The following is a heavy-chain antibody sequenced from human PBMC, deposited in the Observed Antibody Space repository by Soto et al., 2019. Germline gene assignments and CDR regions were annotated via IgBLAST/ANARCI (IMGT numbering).Heavy chain of an antibody. D-gene: IGHD3-9*01. CDR2: IHPGDSDT. J-gene: IGHJ6*02. V-gene: IGHV5-51*01. Sequence: EVQLVQSGAEVKKPGESLKISCKGSGYSFSSHWIGWVRQMPGKGLEWMGIIHPGDSDTRYSPSFQGQVTMSADKSFSTAYLQWSSLKASDTAMYYCARGRDILTGYPYYYGMDVWGQGTTVTVSS. CDR1: GYSFSSHW. CDR3: ARGRDILTGYPYYYGMDV.